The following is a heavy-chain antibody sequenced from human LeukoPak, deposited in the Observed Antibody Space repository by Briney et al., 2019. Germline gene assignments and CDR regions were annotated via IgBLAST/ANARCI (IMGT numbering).Heavy chain of an antibody. J-gene: IGHJ3*02. Sequence: PSETLSLTCTVSGGSITSYYWSWIRQPPGKGLEWIGYIFYTGSTNYNPSLKSRVTISVLTSKNRFSLKLSSVTAADTAVYYCATLTGGDDAFDIWGQGTMVTVSS. V-gene: IGHV4-59*01. CDR1: GGSITSYY. CDR3: ATLTGGDDAFDI. CDR2: IFYTGST. D-gene: IGHD4-23*01.